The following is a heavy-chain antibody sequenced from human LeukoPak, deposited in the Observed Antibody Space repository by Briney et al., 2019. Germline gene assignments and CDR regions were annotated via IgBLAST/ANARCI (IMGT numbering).Heavy chain of an antibody. CDR2: IYYSGST. J-gene: IGHJ5*02. CDR3: ARHEEIWFGELGWFDP. V-gene: IGHV4-59*08. Sequence: SETLSLTCTVSGGSISSYYWSWIRQPPGKGLEWIGYIYYSGSTNYNPSLKSRVTISVDTSKNQFSLKLSSVTAADTAVYYCARHEEIWFGELGWFDPWGQGTLVTVSS. CDR1: GGSISSYY. D-gene: IGHD3-10*01.